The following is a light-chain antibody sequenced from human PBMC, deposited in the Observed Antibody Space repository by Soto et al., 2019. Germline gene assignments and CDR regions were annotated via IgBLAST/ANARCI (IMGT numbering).Light chain of an antibody. Sequence: QSVLTQPASVSGSPGQSITISCTGTSSDVGSYNLVSWYQQHPGKAPKLMIYEGSKRPSGVSNRFSGSKSGNTASLTISGLQAEDEADYYCSSYAGRSTYVFGTGTKGTVL. CDR3: SSYAGRSTYV. V-gene: IGLV2-23*01. CDR1: SSDVGSYNL. CDR2: EGS. J-gene: IGLJ1*01.